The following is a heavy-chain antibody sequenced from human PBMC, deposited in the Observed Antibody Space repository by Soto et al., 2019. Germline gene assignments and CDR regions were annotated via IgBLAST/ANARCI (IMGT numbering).Heavy chain of an antibody. CDR1: GFTFSDYA. Sequence: EVQLLQSGGGLVQPGGSLRLYCAASGFTFSDYAMRWVRQAPGKGPEWVSTISENLYNIYYADSVRGRFTISRDNSKNTVYLQMSSLRVDDTAVYYCANYQRQPGGFEYWGQGTLVTVSS. D-gene: IGHD1-1*01. J-gene: IGHJ4*02. V-gene: IGHV3-23*01. CDR3: ANYQRQPGGFEY. CDR2: ISENLYNI.